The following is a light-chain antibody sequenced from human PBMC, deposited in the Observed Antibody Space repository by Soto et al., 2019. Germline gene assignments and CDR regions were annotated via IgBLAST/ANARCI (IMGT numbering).Light chain of an antibody. CDR3: QLYNNWLLT. CDR1: QSVSSN. V-gene: IGKV3-15*01. CDR2: GAS. J-gene: IGKJ4*01. Sequence: EIVMKKSPATLSVSPGEGATLSCRASQSVSSNLAWYQQKPVQAPRLLIYGASTRATGIPARFSGSGSGTEFTLTISSLQSEDFAVYYCQLYNNWLLTFGGGTKVDNK.